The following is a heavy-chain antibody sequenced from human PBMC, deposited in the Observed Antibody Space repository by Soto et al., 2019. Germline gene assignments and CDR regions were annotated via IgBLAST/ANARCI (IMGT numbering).Heavy chain of an antibody. CDR1: GFTFGGYG. D-gene: IGHD1-26*01. CDR2: IRSKAYSRTA. CDR3: ARDRNRWETRATYYDY. Sequence: PGGSLRLSCSTSGFTFGGYGVSWFRQAPGKGLEWIGFIRSKAYSRTAGYAASVRGRFIISRDDSEGIAYLQMNSLQNEDTGVYYCARDRNRWETRATYYDYWGPGTQVTVSS. J-gene: IGHJ4*02. V-gene: IGHV3-49*03.